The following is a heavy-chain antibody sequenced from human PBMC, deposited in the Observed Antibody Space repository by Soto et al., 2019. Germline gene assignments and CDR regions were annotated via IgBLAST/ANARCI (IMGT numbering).Heavy chain of an antibody. CDR3: ARGGVVLPAATPAQPPYSVGWFDP. V-gene: IGHV4-34*01. J-gene: IGHJ5*02. D-gene: IGHD2-2*01. CDR1: GGSLSGYY. Sequence: QVQLQQWGAGLLKPSETLSLTCAVYGGSLSGYYWSWIRQPPGKGLEWIGEINHSGSTNYNPSLKSRGTISADTSKNQFSLKLSSVTAADTAVYYCARGGVVLPAATPAQPPYSVGWFDPWGQGTLVTVSS. CDR2: INHSGST.